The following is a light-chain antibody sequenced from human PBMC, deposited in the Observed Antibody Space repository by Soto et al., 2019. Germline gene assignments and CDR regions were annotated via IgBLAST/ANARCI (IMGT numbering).Light chain of an antibody. Sequence: QSALTQPRSVSGSPGRSVTISCSGTSSDVGEYDYVSWYQHHPGKAPKLMIFDVSQRPSGVPDRFSGSKSGNTASLTISGLQAEDGADYYCCSYAGSRVFGGGTKLAVL. CDR1: SSDVGEYDY. CDR2: DVS. CDR3: CSYAGSRV. J-gene: IGLJ3*02. V-gene: IGLV2-11*01.